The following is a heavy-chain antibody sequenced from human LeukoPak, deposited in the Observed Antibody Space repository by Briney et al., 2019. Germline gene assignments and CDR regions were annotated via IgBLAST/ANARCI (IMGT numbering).Heavy chain of an antibody. D-gene: IGHD3-10*01. Sequence: GGSLRLSCAASGFTFSSYGMHWVRQAPGKGLEWVAVISYDGSNKYYADSVKGRFTISRDNSKNTLYLQMNSLRAEDTAVYYCAKSGITMVRGVIGQPTRGWGQGTLVTVSS. CDR3: AKSGITMVRGVIGQPTRG. CDR2: ISYDGSNK. V-gene: IGHV3-30*18. J-gene: IGHJ4*02. CDR1: GFTFSSYG.